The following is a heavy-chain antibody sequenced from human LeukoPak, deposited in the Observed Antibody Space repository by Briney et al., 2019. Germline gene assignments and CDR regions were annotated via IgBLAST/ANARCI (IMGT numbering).Heavy chain of an antibody. J-gene: IGHJ6*03. D-gene: IGHD3-10*01. CDR3: ARGNYYYYYMDV. V-gene: IGHV4-59*01. CDR2: IYYSGST. Sequence: SETLSLTCTVSGGSISSYYWSWIRQPPGKGLEWIGYIYYSGSTNYNPSLKSRVTISVDTSKNQFSLKLSSVTAADTAVYYCARGNYYYYYMDVWGKGTTVTVSS. CDR1: GGSISSYY.